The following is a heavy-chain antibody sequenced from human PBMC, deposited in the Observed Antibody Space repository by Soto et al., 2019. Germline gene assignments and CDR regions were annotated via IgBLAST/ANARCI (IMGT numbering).Heavy chain of an antibody. J-gene: IGHJ5*02. D-gene: IGHD2-2*01. CDR2: MNPNSGNT. CDR1: GYTFTSND. Sequence: QVQLVQSGAEVKKPGASVKVSCKTSGYTFTSNDINWVRQASGQGLEWMGWMNPNSGNTGYAQKFQGRVTMTRNTSINTAYMELDSLTSEDTAVYYCARVFSTFDHNWFVPWGLGTLVTVSS. V-gene: IGHV1-8*01. CDR3: ARVFSTFDHNWFVP.